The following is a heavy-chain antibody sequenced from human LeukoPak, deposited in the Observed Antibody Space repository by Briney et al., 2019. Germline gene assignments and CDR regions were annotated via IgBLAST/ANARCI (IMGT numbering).Heavy chain of an antibody. J-gene: IGHJ4*02. CDR3: ARVSCSGTNCYHGGFDY. Sequence: ASVKVSCEASGYTFTAYYIHWVRQAPGQGLEWMGWIIPNNGGTSYAQKFQGRVTMTRDTSINTAYMELSSLRSDDTAIYSCARVSCSGTNCYHGGFDYWGQGTPVTVSS. D-gene: IGHD2-2*01. CDR2: IIPNNGGT. V-gene: IGHV1-2*02. CDR1: GYTFTAYY.